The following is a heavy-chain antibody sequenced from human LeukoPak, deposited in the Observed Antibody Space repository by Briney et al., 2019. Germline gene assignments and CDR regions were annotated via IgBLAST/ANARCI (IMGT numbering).Heavy chain of an antibody. CDR3: ARGQVPAARGYNWFDP. D-gene: IGHD2-2*01. J-gene: IGHJ5*02. CDR2: INARGDT. Sequence: PSETLSLTCAVYGWSFNDYYWNWIRQPPGKGLEWIGEINARGDTSYNPPLKSRVTISVDTSKKQFSLRLTSMIAADTALYYCARGQVPAARGYNWFDPWGQGTLVTVSS. CDR1: GWSFNDYY. V-gene: IGHV4-34*01.